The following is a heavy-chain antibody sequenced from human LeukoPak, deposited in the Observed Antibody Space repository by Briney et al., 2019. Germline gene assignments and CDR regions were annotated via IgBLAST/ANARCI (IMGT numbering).Heavy chain of an antibody. V-gene: IGHV4-39*01. D-gene: IGHD4-11*01. J-gene: IGHJ4*02. Sequence: SETLSLTCAVYGGSFSGYYWGWIRQPPGKGLEWTGSIFYSGSTYYDPSLKSRVTISVDTSNNQFSVKLNSVTAADTAVYYCARQESSNWDWGQGTLVTVSS. CDR1: GGSFSGYY. CDR2: IFYSGST. CDR3: ARQESSNWD.